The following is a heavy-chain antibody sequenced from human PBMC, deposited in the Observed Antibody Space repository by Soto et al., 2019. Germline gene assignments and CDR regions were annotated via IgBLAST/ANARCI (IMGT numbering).Heavy chain of an antibody. V-gene: IGHV1-46*01. CDR3: AKGRGGNAVANFGMDV. CDR2: ISPFGGAT. Sequence: ASVKVYCKSSGGSFSNDYLHWVRQAPGQGFEWLGLISPFGGATAYAQRFKGRVTVTMDKSSTTFYLELSSLRSDDTAVYYCAKGRGGNAVANFGMDVWGQGVTVTVSS. J-gene: IGHJ6*02. D-gene: IGHD3-16*01. CDR1: GGSFSNDY.